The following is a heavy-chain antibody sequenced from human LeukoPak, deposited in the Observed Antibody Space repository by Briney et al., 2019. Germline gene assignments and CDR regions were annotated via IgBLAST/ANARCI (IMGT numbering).Heavy chain of an antibody. CDR3: ARGKPVTGTPDYYSYGMDV. CDR1: GYTFTNYY. D-gene: IGHD1-20*01. CDR2: INPNSGGT. V-gene: IGHV1-2*06. J-gene: IGHJ6*02. Sequence: GASVKVSCKASGYTFTNYYMHWVRQAPGQGLEWMGRINPNSGGTNSAQKFQGRVSMTRDTSISTVYVELSSLRSDDTAVYYCARGKPVTGTPDYYSYGMDVWGQGTMVTVSS.